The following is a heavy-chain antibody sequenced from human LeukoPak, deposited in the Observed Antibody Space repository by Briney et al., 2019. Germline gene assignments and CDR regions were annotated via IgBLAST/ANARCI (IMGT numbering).Heavy chain of an antibody. V-gene: IGHV4-59*08. CDR2: IYYSGST. CDR3: ARRNAFDI. Sequence: SETLSLTCTVSGGSISSYYWSWIRQPPGKGLEWIGYIYYSGSTNYNPSLKSRVTISVDTSKNQFSLKLSSVTAADTAVYYCARRNAFDIWGQGTVVTVSS. CDR1: GGSISSYY. J-gene: IGHJ3*02.